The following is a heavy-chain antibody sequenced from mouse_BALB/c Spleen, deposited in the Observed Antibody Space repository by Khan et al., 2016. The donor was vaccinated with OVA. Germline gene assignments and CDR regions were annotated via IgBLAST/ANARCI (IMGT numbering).Heavy chain of an antibody. J-gene: IGHJ3*01. V-gene: IGHV5-6*01. CDR1: GLTFSNYD. CDR3: ARRGYDEAWFAY. Sequence: EVELVESGGDLVKPGGSLKLSCAASGLTFSNYDMSWVRQTPDKRLEWVATISSAGSYTYYPDSVKGRFTLSRDNAKNTLYLQMSSLKSEDTAMYYCARRGYDEAWFAYWGQGTLVTVSA. D-gene: IGHD2-2*01. CDR2: ISSAGSYT.